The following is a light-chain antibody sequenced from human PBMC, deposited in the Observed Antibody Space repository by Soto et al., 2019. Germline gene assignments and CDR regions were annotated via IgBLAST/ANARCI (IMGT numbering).Light chain of an antibody. V-gene: IGKV3-20*01. CDR1: QSVSDEF. CDR2: GAS. J-gene: IGKJ2*01. Sequence: DIVMTQSPGTLSLSPGERATLSCRASQSVSDEFLAWYQQKPGQAPRLVISGASTRATGIPDRFRGSGSGTDFTLTISRLEPEDFAVYYCPQYGSTPYTFGQGTILEIK. CDR3: PQYGSTPYT.